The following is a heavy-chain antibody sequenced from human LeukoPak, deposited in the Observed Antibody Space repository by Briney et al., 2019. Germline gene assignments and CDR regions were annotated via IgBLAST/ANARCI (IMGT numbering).Heavy chain of an antibody. Sequence: GGSLRLSCAASGFSVSNYGMTWVRQAPGKGLEWVSASSATDGSAQYAESVKGRFTISRDNSKNSLYLQLNSLWDDDTAVYYCARARIAAAGTGAFDVWGQGTMVTVSS. J-gene: IGHJ3*01. CDR2: SSATDGSA. D-gene: IGHD6-13*01. V-gene: IGHV3-23*01. CDR3: ARARIAAAGTGAFDV. CDR1: GFSVSNYG.